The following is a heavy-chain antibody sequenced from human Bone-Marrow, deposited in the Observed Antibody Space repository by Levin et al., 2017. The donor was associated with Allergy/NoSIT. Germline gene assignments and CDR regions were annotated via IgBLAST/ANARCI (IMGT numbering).Heavy chain of an antibody. D-gene: IGHD1-14*01. CDR1: GGSLRTYV. CDR3: ATLDPIPPDHPTGASGPHFDY. V-gene: IGHV1-69*01. Sequence: PGGSLRLSCKASGGSLRTYVFSWVRQAPGQGLEWMGGVTPMFGTPNYAQRFHGRITITADESTSTAYMELIGLKSEDTAVYYCATLDPIPPDHPTGASGPHFDYWGRGTLVTVSS. CDR2: VTPMFGTP. J-gene: IGHJ4*02.